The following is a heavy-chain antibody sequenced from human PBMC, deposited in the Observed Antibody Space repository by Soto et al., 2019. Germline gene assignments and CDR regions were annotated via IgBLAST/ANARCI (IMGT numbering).Heavy chain of an antibody. Sequence: SETLSVTCTVSGASIRSYYWSWIRQPPGKGLEWIGYIYNSGSTNYNPSLKSRVSISVDRSKNQFSLKLSSVTAADTAVYYCARGGGNDYVRGSFGFYFDYWGQGTLVTVSS. J-gene: IGHJ4*02. D-gene: IGHD3-16*01. V-gene: IGHV4-59*12. CDR2: IYNSGST. CDR1: GASIRSYY. CDR3: ARGGGNDYVRGSFGFYFDY.